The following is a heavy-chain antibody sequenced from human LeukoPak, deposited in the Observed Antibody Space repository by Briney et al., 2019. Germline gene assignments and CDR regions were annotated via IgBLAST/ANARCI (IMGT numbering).Heavy chain of an antibody. V-gene: IGHV4-39*01. CDR3: ARRRTMFGYFAGEFDY. Sequence: PSETLSLXCTVSGGSISSSSYYWGWSRQPPGKGLEWIGSIYYSGSINNNPSLKSRVTISVDTSKNQFSLKLNSVTAADTAVYYCARRRTMFGYFAGEFDYWGQGTLVTVSS. CDR2: IYYSGSI. J-gene: IGHJ4*02. CDR1: GGSISSSSYY. D-gene: IGHD3-10*02.